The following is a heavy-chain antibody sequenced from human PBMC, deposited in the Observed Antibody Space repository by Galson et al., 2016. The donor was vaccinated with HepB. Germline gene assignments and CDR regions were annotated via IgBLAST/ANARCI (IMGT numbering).Heavy chain of an antibody. J-gene: IGHJ4*02. CDR3: AKGGRYCGGDCYSH. CDR2: IRENGGST. D-gene: IGHD2-21*02. V-gene: IGHV3-23*01. CDR1: GFTFSTYA. Sequence: SLRLSCAASGFTFSTYAMSWVRQSPGKGLEWVSTIRENGGSTYYADSVKGRFTISRDNSKNTLLLQMNSLRVEDTAVSYCAKGGRYCGGDCYSHWGQGTLVTVPS.